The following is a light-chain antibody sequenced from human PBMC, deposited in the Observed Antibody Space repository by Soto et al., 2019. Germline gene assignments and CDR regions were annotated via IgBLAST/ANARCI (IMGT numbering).Light chain of an antibody. CDR2: EVN. Sequence: QSVLTQPASVSGSAGQAITISCTGTSSNIGVYNLVSWYQQHPGKAPKLMIYEVNKRPSGVSNRFSGSKSGDTASLTISGLQAEDEADYFCCSYAGSSTYVFGTGTKVTV. V-gene: IGLV2-23*02. J-gene: IGLJ1*01. CDR3: CSYAGSSTYV. CDR1: SSNIGVYNL.